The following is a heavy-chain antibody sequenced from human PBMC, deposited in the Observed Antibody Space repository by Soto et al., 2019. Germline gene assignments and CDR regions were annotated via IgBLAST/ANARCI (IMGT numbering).Heavy chain of an antibody. V-gene: IGHV4-59*11. CDR1: GGSISGHY. CDR3: ARLPGGDGAP. Sequence: SETLSLTCTVSGGSISGHYWSWIRQPPGKGLEWIGYIYYIWSTNYNPSLRSRVTISLDTSKNQVSLKLNSVTAADTAVYYCARLPGGDGAPWGQGILVTVSS. J-gene: IGHJ5*02. CDR2: IYYIWST. D-gene: IGHD2-21*02.